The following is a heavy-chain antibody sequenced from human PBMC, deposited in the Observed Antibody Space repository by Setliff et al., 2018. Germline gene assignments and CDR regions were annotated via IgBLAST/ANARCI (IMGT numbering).Heavy chain of an antibody. CDR2: IDPSGNA. V-gene: IGHV4-61*09. Sequence: SETLSLTCTVSGGSISSGSNYWSWIRQPAGRGLEWIGHIDPSGNANYHPSLKSRVTISGDTSKNQFSLKLSSVTAADTAVYYCARWRVRDSGYYPRLSYMDVWGKGTTVTVSS. J-gene: IGHJ6*03. CDR3: ARWRVRDSGYYPRLSYMDV. CDR1: GGSISSGSNY. D-gene: IGHD3-22*01.